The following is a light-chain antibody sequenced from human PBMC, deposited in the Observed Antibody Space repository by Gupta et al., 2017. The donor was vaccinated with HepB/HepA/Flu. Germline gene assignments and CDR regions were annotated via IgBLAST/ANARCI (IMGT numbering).Light chain of an antibody. CDR3: QQDYSPLT. J-gene: IGKJ1*01. CDR1: QSILYNSNNKNY. Sequence: IVMTPSPDSMAVSLGERATINCKSSQSILYNSNNKNYLAWYQQKPGQPPKLLIYWASTRESVVPDLFSGSGSATDFTLTISSLQAEDVAFYYWQQDYSPLTFGQGTKVEIK. V-gene: IGKV4-1*01. CDR2: WAS.